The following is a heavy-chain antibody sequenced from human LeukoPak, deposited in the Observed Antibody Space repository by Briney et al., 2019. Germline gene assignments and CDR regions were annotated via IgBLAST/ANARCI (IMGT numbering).Heavy chain of an antibody. CDR1: GFTFSSYW. D-gene: IGHD6-6*01. CDR3: VRVLYSSSIGIDY. CDR2: IKQDGSEK. Sequence: SGGSLRLSCAASGFTFSSYWMSWVRQAPGKGLEWVANIKQDGSEKYYVDSVMGRFTISRDNAKNSLYLQMNSLRAEDTAVYYCVRVLYSSSIGIDYWGQGTLVTVSS. J-gene: IGHJ4*02. V-gene: IGHV3-7*03.